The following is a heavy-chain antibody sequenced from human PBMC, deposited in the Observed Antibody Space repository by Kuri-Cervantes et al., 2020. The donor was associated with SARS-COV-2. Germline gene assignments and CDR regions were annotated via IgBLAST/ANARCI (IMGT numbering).Heavy chain of an antibody. J-gene: IGHJ6*02. CDR2: ISADNGGT. CDR3: ARVKQQPLARYGMDV. Sequence: SVKVSCKASGYTFTGYYMHWVRQAPGQGLEWMGWISADNGGTNYAQKLQGRVTLTTDTSTSTAYMELSSLRSEDTAVYYCARVKQQPLARYGMDVWGQGTTVTVSS. CDR1: GYTFTGYY. V-gene: IGHV1-18*04. D-gene: IGHD6-6*01.